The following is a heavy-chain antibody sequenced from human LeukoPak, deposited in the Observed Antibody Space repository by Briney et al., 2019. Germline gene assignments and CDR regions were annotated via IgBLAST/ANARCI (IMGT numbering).Heavy chain of an antibody. CDR2: IIPILGIA. D-gene: IGHD1-26*01. CDR1: GGTFSSYA. Sequence: SVKVSCKASGGTFSSYAISWVRQAPGQGLEWMGRIIPILGIANYAQKFQGRATITADKSTSTAYMELSSLRSEDTAVYYCATAGVGATIPYYFDYWGQGTLVTVSS. V-gene: IGHV1-69*04. CDR3: ATAGVGATIPYYFDY. J-gene: IGHJ4*02.